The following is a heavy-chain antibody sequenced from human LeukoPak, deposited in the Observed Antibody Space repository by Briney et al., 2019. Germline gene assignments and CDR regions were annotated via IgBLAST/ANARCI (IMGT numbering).Heavy chain of an antibody. J-gene: IGHJ6*02. CDR1: GFTFSSYA. Sequence: GGTLRLSCAATGFTFSSYAMHWVRQAQGKGLEYVSAISSNGDTTYYANSVKGRFTISGDNSENTLFLQMGSLRAEDMAVYYCARDGLFRAEEVWGQGTTVTVSS. CDR3: ARDGLFRAEEV. D-gene: IGHD3/OR15-3a*01. CDR2: ISSNGDTT. V-gene: IGHV3-64*01.